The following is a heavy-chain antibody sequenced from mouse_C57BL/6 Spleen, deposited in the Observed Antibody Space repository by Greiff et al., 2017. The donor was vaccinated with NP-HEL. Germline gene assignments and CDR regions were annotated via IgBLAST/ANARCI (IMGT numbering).Heavy chain of an antibody. D-gene: IGHD1-3*01. CDR2: ISSGSSTI. Sequence: DVMLVESGGGLVKPGGSLKLSCAASGFTFSDYGMHWVRQAPEKGLEWVAYISSGSSTIYYADTVKGRFTISRDNAKNTLFLQMTSLRSEDTAMYYCARKASKDYYFDYWGQGTTLTVSS. CDR1: GFTFSDYG. CDR3: ARKASKDYYFDY. J-gene: IGHJ2*01. V-gene: IGHV5-17*01.